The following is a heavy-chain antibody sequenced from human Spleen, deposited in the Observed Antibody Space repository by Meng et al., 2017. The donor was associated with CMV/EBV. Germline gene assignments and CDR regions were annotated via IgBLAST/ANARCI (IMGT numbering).Heavy chain of an antibody. CDR3: ARSTGFDFWSGYYAYNWFDP. CDR1: GYTFTSYD. D-gene: IGHD3-3*01. V-gene: IGHV1-8*01. Sequence: ASVKVSCKASGYTFTSYDINWVRQATGQGLEWMGWMNPNSGNTGYAQKFQGRVTMTRNTSISTAYMELSSLRSEDTAVYYCARSTGFDFWSGYYAYNWFDPWGQGTLVTVSS. CDR2: MNPNSGNT. J-gene: IGHJ5*02.